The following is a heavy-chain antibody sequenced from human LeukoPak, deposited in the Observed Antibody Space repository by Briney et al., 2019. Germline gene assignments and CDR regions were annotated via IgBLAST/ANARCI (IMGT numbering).Heavy chain of an antibody. CDR3: ARARDYYDSSGYYLKYYFDY. V-gene: IGHV4-59*01. J-gene: IGHJ4*02. CDR2: IYYSGST. D-gene: IGHD3-22*01. Sequence: SETLSLTCTVSGGSISSYYWSWLRQPPGKGLEWIGYIYYSGSTNYNPSLKSRVTISVDTSKNQFSLKLSSVTAADAAVYYCARARDYYDSSGYYLKYYFDYWGQGTLVTVSS. CDR1: GGSISSYY.